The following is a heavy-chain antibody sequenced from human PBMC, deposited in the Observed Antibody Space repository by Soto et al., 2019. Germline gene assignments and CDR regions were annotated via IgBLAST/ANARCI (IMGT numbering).Heavy chain of an antibody. CDR1: GFTFSSYC. D-gene: IGHD3-10*01. CDR2: FRAGGDDGTT. J-gene: IGHJ4*02. CDR3: AKKVNSGSGSQYFDY. Sequence: GGSLRLSCVASGFTFSSYCMSWVRQAPGKGLEWVSGFRAGGDDGTTYYADSVKGRFTISRDNSKNTLFLQMNSLRAEDTAIYYCAKKVNSGSGSQYFDYFGQGTLVTVSS. V-gene: IGHV3-23*01.